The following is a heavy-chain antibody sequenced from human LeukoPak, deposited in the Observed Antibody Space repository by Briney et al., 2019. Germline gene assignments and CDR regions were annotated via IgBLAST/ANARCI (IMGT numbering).Heavy chain of an antibody. Sequence: GGSLRLSCAASGLTFSGYDMHWVRQAPGKGPEWVAVISYDGSNKYYADSVKGRFTISRDNSKNTLYLQMNSLRAEDTAVYYCAKGRRVVVVAATLHYWGQGTLVTVSS. D-gene: IGHD2-15*01. CDR1: GLTFSGYD. CDR3: AKGRRVVVVAATLHY. J-gene: IGHJ4*02. CDR2: ISYDGSNK. V-gene: IGHV3-30*18.